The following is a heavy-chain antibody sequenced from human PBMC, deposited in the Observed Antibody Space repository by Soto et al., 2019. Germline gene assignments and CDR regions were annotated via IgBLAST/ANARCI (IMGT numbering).Heavy chain of an antibody. V-gene: IGHV1-69*06. Sequence: QVQLVQSGAEVKKPGSSVKLSCKASGDSFNTFAVTWVRQAPGQGLEWMGGVIPNFDTPNYAQKFQGRVTIIADKSTSSPYMKLSSLRSGDTAVYYCTRPYNDTSGYYLWYFDYWGQGTLVTVSS. CDR2: VIPNFDTP. J-gene: IGHJ4*02. CDR1: GDSFNTFA. D-gene: IGHD3-22*01. CDR3: TRPYNDTSGYYLWYFDY.